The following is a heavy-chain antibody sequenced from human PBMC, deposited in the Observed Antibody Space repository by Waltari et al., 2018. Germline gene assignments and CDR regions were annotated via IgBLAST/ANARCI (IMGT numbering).Heavy chain of an antibody. J-gene: IGHJ4*02. CDR3: ARNQVETALGY. CDR1: GVTVSNNY. D-gene: IGHD2-21*02. V-gene: IGHV3-53*01. Sequence: EVQLVESGGGLIQPGGYRRLSCVASGVTVSNNYMTWLRQAPGKGLELVSLIYSGGTTYYADSVRGRFTISRDGSKNTVYLQMNSLRAEDTAVYFCARNQVETALGYWGQGTLVTVSS. CDR2: IYSGGTT.